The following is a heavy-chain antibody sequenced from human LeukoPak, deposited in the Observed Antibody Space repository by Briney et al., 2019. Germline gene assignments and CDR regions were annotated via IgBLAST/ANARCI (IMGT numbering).Heavy chain of an antibody. CDR1: GVSISSYY. D-gene: IGHD5-18*01. Sequence: SETLSLTCTVSGVSISSYYWSWIRQPPGKGLEWIGYIYYIGSTNYNPSLKSRVTISVDTSKNQFSLKLSSVTAADTAVYYCARGRYIYGPSWDWFDPWGRGTLVTVSS. CDR3: ARGRYIYGPSWDWFDP. J-gene: IGHJ5*02. V-gene: IGHV4-59*01. CDR2: IYYIGST.